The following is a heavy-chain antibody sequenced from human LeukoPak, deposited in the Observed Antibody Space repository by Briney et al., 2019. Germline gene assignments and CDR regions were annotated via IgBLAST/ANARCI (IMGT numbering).Heavy chain of an antibody. J-gene: IGHJ5*02. CDR1: GGSISSGSYY. CDR2: IYTSGST. CDR3: ARGHYDFWSGYYMETYHNWFDP. V-gene: IGHV4-61*02. D-gene: IGHD3-3*01. Sequence: KTSQTLSLTCTVSGGSISSGSYYWSWIRQPAGKGLEWIGRIYTSGSTNYNPSLKSRVTISVDTSKNQFSLKLSSMTAADTAVYYCARGHYDFWSGYYMETYHNWFDPWGQGTLVTVSS.